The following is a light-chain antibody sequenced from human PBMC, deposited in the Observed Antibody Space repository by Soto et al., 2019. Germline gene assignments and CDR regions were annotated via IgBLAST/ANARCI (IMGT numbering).Light chain of an antibody. CDR3: HQYGTSKT. CDR1: QIVRSNY. V-gene: IGKV3-20*01. Sequence: EIVLTQAPGTLSLSPGERATLSCRASQIVRSNYVAWYQHKPGQAPTLLIYGASNRAIGITDRFSGSGSGTYFTLTISRLEPDDFALYFCHQYGTSKTFGQGTKVEVK. J-gene: IGKJ1*01. CDR2: GAS.